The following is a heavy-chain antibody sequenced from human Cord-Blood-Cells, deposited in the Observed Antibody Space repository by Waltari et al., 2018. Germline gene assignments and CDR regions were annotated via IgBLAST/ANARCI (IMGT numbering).Heavy chain of an antibody. CDR2: IYSGGST. Sequence: EVQLVESGGGLIQPGGSLRLSCAASGFTVSSHYMSWVRQAPGKGLEWVSVIYSGGSTYYADSVKGRFTISRDNSKNTLYLQMNSLRAEDTAVYYCARAVAVVTHYYFDYWGQGTLVTVSS. V-gene: IGHV3-53*01. CDR3: ARAVAVVTHYYFDY. J-gene: IGHJ4*02. CDR1: GFTVSSHY. D-gene: IGHD2-21*02.